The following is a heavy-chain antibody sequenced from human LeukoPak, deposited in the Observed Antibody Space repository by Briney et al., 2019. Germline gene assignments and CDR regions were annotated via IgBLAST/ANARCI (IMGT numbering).Heavy chain of an antibody. V-gene: IGHV1-46*01. CDR2: INPSGGST. Sequence: ASVNVFCKASGYTFTSYYMHWVRQAPGQGLEWMGIINPSGGSTSYAQKFQGRVTMTRDTSTSTVYMELSSLRSEDTAVYYCARDRFTMVRGVTNWFDPWGQGTLVTVSS. CDR1: GYTFTSYY. CDR3: ARDRFTMVRGVTNWFDP. D-gene: IGHD3-10*01. J-gene: IGHJ5*02.